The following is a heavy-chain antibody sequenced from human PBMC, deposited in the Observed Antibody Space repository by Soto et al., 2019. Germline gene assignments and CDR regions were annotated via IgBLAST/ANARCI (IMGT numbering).Heavy chain of an antibody. V-gene: IGHV3-33*01. CDR3: ARGGRLRSPVYCYYMDV. Sequence: GGSLRLSCAASGFTLSNYGMHWVRQAPGKGPEWVAVLWYDGSNKYYADSVKGRFTISRDNSKNTLYLQMNSLRAEDTAVYYCARGGRLRSPVYCYYMDVWGKGTTVTVSS. CDR2: LWYDGSNK. D-gene: IGHD4-17*01. J-gene: IGHJ6*03. CDR1: GFTLSNYG.